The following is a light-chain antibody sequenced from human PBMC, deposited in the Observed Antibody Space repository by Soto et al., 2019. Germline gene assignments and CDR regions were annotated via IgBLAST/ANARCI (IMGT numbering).Light chain of an antibody. V-gene: IGLV1-51*01. J-gene: IGLJ2*01. Sequence: QSVLTQPPSVSAAPGQMVTISCSGSSSNNGNNYVSWYQQLPGTAPKLLIYDNSKRPSGIPDRFSGFKSGASATLGITGLQPGDEADYNCGAWDTSLRAVLFGGGTKVTVL. CDR1: SSNNGNNY. CDR3: GAWDTSLRAVL. CDR2: DNS.